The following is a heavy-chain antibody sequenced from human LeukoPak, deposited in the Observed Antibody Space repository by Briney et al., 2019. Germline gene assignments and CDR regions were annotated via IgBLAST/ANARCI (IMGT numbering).Heavy chain of an antibody. V-gene: IGHV5-51*01. CDR1: GYRFTSYW. CDR3: ASGSGWYPTFDY. Sequence: GESLKISCKGSGYRFTSYWIGWVRQMPGEGLGWVGIIYPGGSDPRHTLSSQGRVTISADKSSSTAYLQWSSLKASDTGMYHCASGSGWYPTFDYWGQGTLVTGSS. CDR2: IYPGGSDP. D-gene: IGHD6-19*01. J-gene: IGHJ4*03.